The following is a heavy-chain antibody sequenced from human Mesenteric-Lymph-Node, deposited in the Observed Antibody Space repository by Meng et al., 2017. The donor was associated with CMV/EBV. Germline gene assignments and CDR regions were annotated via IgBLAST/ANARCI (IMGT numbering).Heavy chain of an antibody. D-gene: IGHD2-8*01. CDR2: IKRSGDYI. CDR3: AREGVRTVYFDL. Sequence: GGSLRLSCAASGFTFSSYTMHWVRQAPGKGLEWVSSIKRSGDYIYYAGSVEGRFTISRDNAKNSLYLQMNSLRAEDTAIYYCAREGVRTVYFDLWGQGTLVTVSS. V-gene: IGHV3-21*06. J-gene: IGHJ4*02. CDR1: GFTFSSYT.